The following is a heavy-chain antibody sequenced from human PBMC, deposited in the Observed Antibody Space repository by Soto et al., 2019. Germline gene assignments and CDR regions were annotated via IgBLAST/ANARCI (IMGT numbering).Heavy chain of an antibody. V-gene: IGHV1-8*01. J-gene: IGHJ6*02. CDR1: GYTFTSYD. Sequence: QVQLVQSGAEVKKPGASVKVSCKASGYTFTSYDINWVRQATGQGLEWMGWMNPNSGNTGYAQKFQGRVNMTRNTSNDVTHMASRVLRPEYAAVYDGTRDLTIFGVVVIHDDDYYGRAVRGQGTPVTVSS. D-gene: IGHD3-3*01. CDR2: MNPNSGNT. CDR3: TRDLTIFGVVVIHDDDYYGRAV.